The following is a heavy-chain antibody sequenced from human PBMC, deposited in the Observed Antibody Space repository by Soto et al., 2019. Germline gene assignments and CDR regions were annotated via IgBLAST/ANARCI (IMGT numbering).Heavy chain of an antibody. Sequence: GDSLKISCKGSGYSFTNYWIGWVRQVPGKGLEWMGIIYPGDSDTRYSPSFQGQVTISADKSIRTAYLQWSSLKASDTAMYYVATAQFWSGYYKPYSYHAMVVWGIGTKGTV. CDR1: GYSFTNYW. J-gene: IGHJ6*04. D-gene: IGHD3-3*01. CDR3: ATAQFWSGYYKPYSYHAMVV. CDR2: IYPGDSDT. V-gene: IGHV5-51*01.